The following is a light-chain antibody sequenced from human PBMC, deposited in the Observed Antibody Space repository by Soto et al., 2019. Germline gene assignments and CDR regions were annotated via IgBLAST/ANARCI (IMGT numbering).Light chain of an antibody. Sequence: DIQMTQSPSSLSASVGDRVTITCQASQDISNYLNWYQQKPGKATNLLIYAASSLQSGVPSRFSGSGSGTDFTLTLRSLQPEDFANYYCQQSYSTLMYTFGQGTRLEIK. J-gene: IGKJ5*01. V-gene: IGKV1-39*01. CDR1: QDISNY. CDR3: QQSYSTLMYT. CDR2: AAS.